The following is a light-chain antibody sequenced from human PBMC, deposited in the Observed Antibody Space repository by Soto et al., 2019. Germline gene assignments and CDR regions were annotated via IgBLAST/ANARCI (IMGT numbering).Light chain of an antibody. V-gene: IGKV1-39*01. J-gene: IGKJ2*01. CDR3: QQSYNTPYT. Sequence: DIQMTQSPSSLSASVGDRVTITCRASQSITSYLNWYQQKPGKAPKLLIYAASSLQSGVPSRFSVSGSGTDFTLTISSLQPEDFATYYCQQSYNTPYTFGQGTNLEIK. CDR2: AAS. CDR1: QSITSY.